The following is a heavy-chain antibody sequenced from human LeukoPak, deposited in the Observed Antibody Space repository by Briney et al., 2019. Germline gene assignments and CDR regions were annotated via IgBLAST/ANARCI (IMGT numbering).Heavy chain of an antibody. V-gene: IGHV3-64*04. CDR2: ISSNGGST. CDR3: ARGGMVRGVISNLHY. CDR1: GFTFSSYA. Sequence: GGSLRLSCSASGFTFSSYAMHWVRQAPGKGLEYVSAISSNGGSTYYADSVKGRFTISRDNSKNTLYLQMNSLRAEDAAVYYCARGGMVRGVISNLHYWGQGTLVTVSS. J-gene: IGHJ4*02. D-gene: IGHD3-10*01.